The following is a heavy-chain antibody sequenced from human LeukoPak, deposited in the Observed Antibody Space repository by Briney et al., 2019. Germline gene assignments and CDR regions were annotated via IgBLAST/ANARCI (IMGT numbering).Heavy chain of an antibody. Sequence: ASVKVSCKASGYTFTGYYMHWVRQAPGQGLEWMGWINPNSGGTNYAQKFQGRVTMTRDTSISAAYMELSRLRSDDTAVYYCAREDQRWLQFDFDYWGQGTLDTVSS. CDR3: AREDQRWLQFDFDY. J-gene: IGHJ4*02. D-gene: IGHD5-24*01. V-gene: IGHV1-2*02. CDR1: GYTFTGYY. CDR2: INPNSGGT.